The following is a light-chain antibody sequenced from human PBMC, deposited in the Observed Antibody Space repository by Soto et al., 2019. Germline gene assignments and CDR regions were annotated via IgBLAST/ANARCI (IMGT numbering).Light chain of an antibody. CDR1: SSNIGINT. J-gene: IGLJ1*01. CDR2: TDN. V-gene: IGLV1-44*01. Sequence: QSVLTQPPSASGTPGQRVTISCSGGSSNIGINTVNWYQQLPGTAPKVLIYTDNERPSGVPDRFSGSKSGTAASLAINGLQSGEEADYYGGAWDESRNGDGFGTGTKLTVL. CDR3: GAWDESRNGDG.